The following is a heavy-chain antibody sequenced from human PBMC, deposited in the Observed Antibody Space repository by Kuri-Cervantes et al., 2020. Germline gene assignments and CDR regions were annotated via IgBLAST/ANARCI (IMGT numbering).Heavy chain of an antibody. CDR3: ARGLRITIFGVVITRNNWFDP. V-gene: IGHV3-9*01. CDR1: GLTFDDYA. CDR2: ISWNSGSI. D-gene: IGHD3-3*01. J-gene: IGHJ5*02. Sequence: SLRLSCAASGLTFDDYAMHWVRQAPGKGLEWVSGISWNSGSIGYADSVKGRFTISRDNSKNTLYLQMNSLRAEDTAVYYCARGLRITIFGVVITRNNWFDPWGQGTLVTVSS.